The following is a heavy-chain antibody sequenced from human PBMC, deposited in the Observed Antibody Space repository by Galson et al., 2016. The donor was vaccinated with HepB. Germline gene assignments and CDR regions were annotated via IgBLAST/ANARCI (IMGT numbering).Heavy chain of an antibody. D-gene: IGHD6-6*01. CDR1: GGAINSGSYF. CDR3: ARGVAARQDYFYGMDV. CDR2: VSASGST. Sequence: TLSLTCTVSGGAINSGSYFWTWVRQRAGKGLEWIGRVSASGSTNYNPSLKSRVIVSIDTSKNQFSLRLTSVTAADTAVDYCARGVAARQDYFYGMDVWGKGTTVTVSS. V-gene: IGHV4-61*02. J-gene: IGHJ6*04.